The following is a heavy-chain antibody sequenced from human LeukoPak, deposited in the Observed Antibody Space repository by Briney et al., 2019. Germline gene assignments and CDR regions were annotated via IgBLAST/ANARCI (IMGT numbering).Heavy chain of an antibody. V-gene: IGHV3-21*01. CDR1: GFTFSSYS. J-gene: IGHJ5*02. CDR3: ARGGYSYGYDWFDP. Sequence: GGSLRLSCAASGFTFSSYSMNWVRQAPGKGLEWVSSISSSSSYIYYADSVKGRFTISRDNAKSSLYLQMNSLRAEDTAVYYCARGGYSYGYDWFDPWGQGTLVTVSS. D-gene: IGHD5-18*01. CDR2: ISSSSSYI.